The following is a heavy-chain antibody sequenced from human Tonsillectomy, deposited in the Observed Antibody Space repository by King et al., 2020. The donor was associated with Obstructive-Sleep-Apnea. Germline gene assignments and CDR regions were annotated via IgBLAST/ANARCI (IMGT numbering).Heavy chain of an antibody. CDR3: ARAGPIDTYVWGSYFDY. Sequence: QLVQSGGGVVQPGRSLRLSCAASGFTFSSYAMHWVRQAPGKGLEWVAVISYDGSNKYYADSVKGRFTISRDNSKNTLYLQMNSLRAEDTAVYYCARAGPIDTYVWGSYFDYWGQGTLVTVSS. J-gene: IGHJ4*02. CDR1: GFTFSSYA. V-gene: IGHV3-30*04. D-gene: IGHD3-16*01. CDR2: ISYDGSNK.